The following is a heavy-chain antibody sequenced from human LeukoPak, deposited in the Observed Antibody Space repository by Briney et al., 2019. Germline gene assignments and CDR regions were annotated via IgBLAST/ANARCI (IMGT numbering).Heavy chain of an antibody. J-gene: IGHJ4*02. CDR1: GGSFSGYY. Sequence: SETLSLTCAVYGGSFSGYYWSWIRQPPGKGLEWIGEINHSGSTNYNPPLKSRVTISVDTSKNQFSVKLSSVTAADTAVYYCARHSPYGDYSFDYWGQGTLVTVSS. CDR2: INHSGST. V-gene: IGHV4-34*01. D-gene: IGHD4-17*01. CDR3: ARHSPYGDYSFDY.